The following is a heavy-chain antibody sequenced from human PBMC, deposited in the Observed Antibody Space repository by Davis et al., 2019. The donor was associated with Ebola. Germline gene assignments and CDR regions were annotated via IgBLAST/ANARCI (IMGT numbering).Heavy chain of an antibody. V-gene: IGHV1-18*04. CDR1: CYTFTSYC. CDR3: ARHTVPGWFDP. J-gene: IGHJ5*02. CDR2: ISAYNGNT. D-gene: IGHD4-11*01. Sequence: ASVKVSCKASCYTFTSYCTSSLLHPAAQGLQWMGSISAYNGNTNYAQKLQGRVTMTTDTSTSTAYMELRSLRSDDTAVYYCARHTVPGWFDPWGQGTLVTVSS.